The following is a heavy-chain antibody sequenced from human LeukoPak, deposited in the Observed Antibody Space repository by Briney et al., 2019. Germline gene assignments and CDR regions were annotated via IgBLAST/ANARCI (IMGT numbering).Heavy chain of an antibody. D-gene: IGHD2/OR15-2a*01. Sequence: ASVKVSCKAFGYTFINYGISWVRQAPGQGLEWMGWVSAYADNINYVQKFQGRVTITRNTSISTAYMELSSLRSEDTAVYYCARAIDYYYYMDVWRKGTTVTVSS. CDR3: ARAIDYYYYMDV. J-gene: IGHJ6*03. CDR2: VSAYADNI. CDR1: GYTFINYG. V-gene: IGHV1-18*01.